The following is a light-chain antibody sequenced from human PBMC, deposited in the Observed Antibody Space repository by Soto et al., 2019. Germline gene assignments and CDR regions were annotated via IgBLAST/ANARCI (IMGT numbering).Light chain of an antibody. CDR1: SGDLAIYNY. CDR2: QVT. Sequence: SVLNQPASVSGSPGQSITISCTGTSGDLAIYNYVSWYQQQPGKAPKLMIYQVTNRPSGVSNRFSGSRSGNTASLTISGLQAEDEADYYCSSYTDSSNYVFGTGTKSPS. V-gene: IGLV2-14*01. CDR3: SSYTDSSNYV. J-gene: IGLJ1*01.